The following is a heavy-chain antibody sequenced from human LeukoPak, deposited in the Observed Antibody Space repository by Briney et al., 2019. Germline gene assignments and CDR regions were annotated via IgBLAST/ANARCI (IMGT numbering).Heavy chain of an antibody. CDR3: ATAEWEYFYFDS. Sequence: TSETLSLTCSVSGGSFTGGGYYWSWIRQHPGKGLEWIGFASYSGGTYYNPSLMSRITISVDRSQNQFSLRMRDVTAADTAVYFCATAEWEYFYFDSWGQGALVAVPS. CDR1: GGSFTGGGYY. D-gene: IGHD1-26*01. J-gene: IGHJ4*02. V-gene: IGHV4-31*03. CDR2: ASYSGGT.